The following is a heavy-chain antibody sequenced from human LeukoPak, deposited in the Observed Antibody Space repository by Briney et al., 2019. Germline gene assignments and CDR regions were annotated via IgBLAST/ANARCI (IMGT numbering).Heavy chain of an antibody. CDR1: GFTFSSYG. D-gene: IGHD5-12*01. J-gene: IGHJ4*02. CDR2: ISYDGSNK. V-gene: IGHV3-30*18. Sequence: GGSLRLSCAASGFTFSSYGMHWVRQAPGKGLEWVAVISYDGSNKYYADSVKGRFTISRDNSKNTLYLQMNSLRAEDTAVYYCAKDRAPLGGGYDGFDYWGQGTLVTVSS. CDR3: AKDRAPLGGGYDGFDY.